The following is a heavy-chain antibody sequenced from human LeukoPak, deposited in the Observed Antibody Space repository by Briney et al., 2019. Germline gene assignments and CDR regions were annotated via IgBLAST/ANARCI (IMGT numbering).Heavy chain of an antibody. CDR3: ARAELGTVTYYFDY. CDR1: GFTFSSYG. J-gene: IGHJ4*02. Sequence: QPGGSLRLSCAASGFTFSSYGMHWVRQAPGKGLEWVAFIRYDGRNKYYADSVKGRFTISRDNSKNTLYLQMNSLRAEDTAVYYCARAELGTVTYYFDYWGQGTLVTVSS. D-gene: IGHD3-16*01. V-gene: IGHV3-30*02. CDR2: IRYDGRNK.